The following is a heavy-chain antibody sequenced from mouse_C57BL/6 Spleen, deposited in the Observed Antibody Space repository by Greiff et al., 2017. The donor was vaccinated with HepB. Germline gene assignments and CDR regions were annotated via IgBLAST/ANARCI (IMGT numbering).Heavy chain of an antibody. CDR2: IYPGSGNI. V-gene: IGHV1-76*01. CDR3: ARWREDDYDGPPFDY. CDR1: GYTFTDYY. Sequence: QVQLQHSGAELVRPGASVKLSCKASGYTFTDYYINWVKQRPGQGLEWISRIYPGSGNIYYNEKFKGKATLTAEKSSSTAYMQLSSLTSEDSAVYFWARWREDDYDGPPFDYWGQGTTLTVSS. D-gene: IGHD2-4*01. J-gene: IGHJ2*01.